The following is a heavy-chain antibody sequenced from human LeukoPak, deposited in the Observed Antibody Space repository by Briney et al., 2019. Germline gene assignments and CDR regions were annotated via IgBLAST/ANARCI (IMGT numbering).Heavy chain of an antibody. D-gene: IGHD2-15*01. V-gene: IGHV4-34*01. J-gene: IGHJ5*01. CDR3: ASEVVAATLDS. CDR1: GGSFSGYY. Sequence: SETLSLTCAVYGGSFSGYYWSWIRQPPGKGLEWIGEINRSGSTNYNPSLKSRVTISVDTSKNQFSLKLSSVTAADTAVYYCASEVVAATLDSWGQGTPVTVSS. CDR2: INRSGST.